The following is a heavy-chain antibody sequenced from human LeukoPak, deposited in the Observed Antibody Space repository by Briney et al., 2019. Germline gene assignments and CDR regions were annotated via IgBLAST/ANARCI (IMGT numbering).Heavy chain of an antibody. CDR1: GFTFSDYY. Sequence: GRSLRLSCAASGFTFSDYYMSWIRQAPGKGLEWVSFISISSSYTNYADSVKGRFTISRDNAKNSLYLQMNSLRAEDTAVYYCARDTAMVRGVEYYYGMDVWGKGTTVTVSS. CDR3: ARDTAMVRGVEYYYGMDV. V-gene: IGHV3-11*06. J-gene: IGHJ6*04. CDR2: ISISSSYT. D-gene: IGHD5-18*01.